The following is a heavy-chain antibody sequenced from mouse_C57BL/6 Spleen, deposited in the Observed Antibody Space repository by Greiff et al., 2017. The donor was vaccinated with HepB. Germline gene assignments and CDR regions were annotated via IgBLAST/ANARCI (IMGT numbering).Heavy chain of an antibody. CDR2: ISSGSSTI. Sequence: EVKLVESGGGLVKPGGSLKLSCAASGFTFSDYGMHWVRQAPEKGLEWVAYISSGSSTIYYADTVKGRFTISRDNAKNTLFLQMTSLRSEDTAMYYCARREYYGSSSLDWYFDVWGTGTTVTVSS. V-gene: IGHV5-17*01. CDR3: ARREYYGSSSLDWYFDV. CDR1: GFTFSDYG. D-gene: IGHD1-1*01. J-gene: IGHJ1*03.